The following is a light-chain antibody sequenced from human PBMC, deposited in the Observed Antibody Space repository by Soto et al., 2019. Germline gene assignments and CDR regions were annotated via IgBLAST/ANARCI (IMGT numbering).Light chain of an antibody. V-gene: IGLV3-21*01. CDR1: NIGSKS. Sequence: SYELTQPPSVSVAPGKTARITCGGNNIGSKSVHWYQQKPGQAPVLVIYYHSDRPSGIPERFSGSKSGHTASLTISGLQAEDEADYYCSSYTSSSTFAVFGGGTQLTVL. J-gene: IGLJ7*01. CDR3: SSYTSSSTFAV. CDR2: YHS.